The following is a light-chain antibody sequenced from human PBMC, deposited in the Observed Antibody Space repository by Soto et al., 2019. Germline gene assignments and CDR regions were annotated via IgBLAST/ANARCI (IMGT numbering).Light chain of an antibody. Sequence: DIVLTQTPLSSPVTLGQPASISCRSNQSLVHSDGNTYLNWLQQRPGQPPRLLIYKISNRLSGVPDRFSGSGAGTDFTLKISGVEAEDVGVYYCMQATQFRPYTVGQGPKLEIK. CDR1: QSLVHSDGNTY. CDR3: MQATQFRPYT. J-gene: IGKJ2*01. CDR2: KIS. V-gene: IGKV2-24*01.